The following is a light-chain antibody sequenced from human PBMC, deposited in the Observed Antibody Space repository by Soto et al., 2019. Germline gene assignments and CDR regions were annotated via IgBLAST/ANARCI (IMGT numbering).Light chain of an antibody. CDR2: GNS. CDR3: QSYVGSLSKV. CDR1: SSNIGAGYD. J-gene: IGLJ1*01. Sequence: QSVLTQPPSVSGAPGQRVTISCTGSSSNIGAGYDVHWYQQLPGTDPKRLIYGNSNRPSGVPDRFSGSKSGTSASLAITGLDVEYEAEYYWQSYVGSLSKVFGTGTKVTVL. V-gene: IGLV1-40*01.